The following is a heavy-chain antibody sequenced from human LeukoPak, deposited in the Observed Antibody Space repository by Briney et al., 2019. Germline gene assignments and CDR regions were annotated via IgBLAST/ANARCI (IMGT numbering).Heavy chain of an antibody. J-gene: IGHJ4*02. CDR3: AKEGPRWYGSSWSDC. CDR1: GFTFSSYA. Sequence: RSGRSLRLSCAASGFTFSSYAMHWVRQAPGKGLEWVAVISYDGSNKYYADSVKGRFTISRDNSKNTLYLQMNSLRAEDTAVYYCAKEGPRWYGSSWSDCWGQGTLVTVSS. V-gene: IGHV3-30-3*02. CDR2: ISYDGSNK. D-gene: IGHD6-13*01.